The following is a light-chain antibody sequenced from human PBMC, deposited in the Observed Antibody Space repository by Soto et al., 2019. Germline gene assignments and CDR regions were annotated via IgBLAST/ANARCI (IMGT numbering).Light chain of an antibody. Sequence: EIVLTQSPGMLSLSPGERATLSCGASQSVSSNYLAWYQQKPGQGPRLLIYGASSRATGIPDRVSGSGSGTDVTLTISRLEPEDFAVYYCQLYGSSQITFGQGTRLEIK. V-gene: IGKV3-20*01. CDR2: GAS. J-gene: IGKJ5*01. CDR1: QSVSSNY. CDR3: QLYGSSQIT.